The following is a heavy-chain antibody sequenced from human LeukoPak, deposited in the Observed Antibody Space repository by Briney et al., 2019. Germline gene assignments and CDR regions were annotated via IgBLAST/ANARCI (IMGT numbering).Heavy chain of an antibody. D-gene: IGHD4-17*01. CDR1: GFTFGNYG. Sequence: GGSLRLSCAASGFTFGNYGMSWVRQAPGKGLEWVSGINWNGGSTGYADSVEGRFTISRDNAKNSQYLQMNSLRVEDTALYYWEYGERDGIPSPLLDYWGQGTLVTVSS. V-gene: IGHV3-20*04. J-gene: IGHJ4*02. CDR2: INWNGGST. CDR3: EYGERDGIPSPLLDY.